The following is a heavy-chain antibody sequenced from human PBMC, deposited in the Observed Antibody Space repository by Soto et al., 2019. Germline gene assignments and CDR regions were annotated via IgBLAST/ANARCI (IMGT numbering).Heavy chain of an antibody. CDR3: VGSSWRGYYYYYGMDV. V-gene: IGHV1-69*12. J-gene: IGHJ6*02. Sequence: QVQLVQSGAEVKKPGSSVKVSCKASGGTFSSYAISWVRQAPGQGLEWMGGIIPIFGTANYAQKFQGRVTITADESTSTAYMELISLRSEDTAVYYCVGSSWRGYYYYYGMDVWGQGTTVTVSS. CDR2: IIPIFGTA. CDR1: GGTFSSYA. D-gene: IGHD6-13*01.